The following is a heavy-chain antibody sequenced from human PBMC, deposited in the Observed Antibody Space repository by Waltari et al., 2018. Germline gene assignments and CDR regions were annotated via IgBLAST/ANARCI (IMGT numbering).Heavy chain of an antibody. Sequence: EVQLVQSGAEVKKPGESMKISCKGSGYSFPSYWIGWVPQMPGKGLEWMGIIYPGDSDTRYSPSFQGQVTISADKSISTAYLQWSSLKASDTAMYYCARVAAAGTLGYYYYGMDVWGQGTTVTVSS. J-gene: IGHJ6*02. CDR1: GYSFPSYW. V-gene: IGHV5-51*01. D-gene: IGHD6-13*01. CDR3: ARVAAAGTLGYYYYGMDV. CDR2: IYPGDSDT.